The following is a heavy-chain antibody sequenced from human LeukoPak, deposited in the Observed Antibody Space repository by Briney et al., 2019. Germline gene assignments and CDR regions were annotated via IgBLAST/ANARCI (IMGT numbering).Heavy chain of an antibody. D-gene: IGHD2-21*02. CDR2: ISAYNGNT. CDR3: ARDPCGGDCYGTYFDY. J-gene: IGHJ4*02. CDR1: GYTFTSYG. V-gene: IGHV1-18*01. Sequence: GASVKVSCKASGYTFTSYGISWVRQAPGQGLEWMGWISAYNGNTNYAQKLQGRVTMTTDTSTSTAYMELRSLRSDYTAVYYCARDPCGGDCYGTYFDYWGQGTLVTVSS.